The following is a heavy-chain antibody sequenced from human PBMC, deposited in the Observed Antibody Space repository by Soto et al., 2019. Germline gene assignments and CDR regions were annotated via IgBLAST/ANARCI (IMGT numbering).Heavy chain of an antibody. Sequence: GASVKVSCKASGYTFTSYGISWVRQAPGQGLEWMGWISAYNGNTNYAQKLQGRVTMTTDTSTSTAYMELRSLRSDDTAVYYCASSDLSWSDALDIWVQRKRMTVSS. V-gene: IGHV1-18*01. D-gene: IGHD6-13*01. CDR3: ASSDLSWSDALDI. CDR2: ISAYNGNT. J-gene: IGHJ3*02. CDR1: GYTFTSYG.